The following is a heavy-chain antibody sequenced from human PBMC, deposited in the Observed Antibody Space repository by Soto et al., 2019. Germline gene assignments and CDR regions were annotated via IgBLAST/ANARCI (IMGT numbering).Heavy chain of an antibody. CDR2: TYFIGST. D-gene: IGHD1-26*01. J-gene: IGHJ5*02. CDR1: GGSISTGAYY. Sequence: QVQLQESGPGLVKPSQTLSLTCTVSGGSISTGAYYWAWIRQLPGKGLEWIGYTYFIGSTYYNPSLTSRVTILVDTSKNQFSLHLSSVTAADTAVYYCAAYYLKEQTNWFDPWGQGTLVTVSS. CDR3: AAYYLKEQTNWFDP. V-gene: IGHV4-31*03.